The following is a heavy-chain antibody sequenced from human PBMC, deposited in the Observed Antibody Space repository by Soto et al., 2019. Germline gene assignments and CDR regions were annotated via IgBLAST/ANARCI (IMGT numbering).Heavy chain of an antibody. Sequence: EVQLVESGGGLVQPGGSLRLSCAASGFTFSSYWIHWVRQAPGKGLEWVSRINSDGSSATYADSVRGRFTISRDNAKNMVDLQMKSLTAGDTAVFYCAKSRGLGYYGSGSSGYYGLDVWGQGTTVTVSS. D-gene: IGHD3-10*01. CDR1: GFTFSSYW. CDR2: INSDGSSA. CDR3: AKSRGLGYYGSGSSGYYGLDV. V-gene: IGHV3-74*03. J-gene: IGHJ6*02.